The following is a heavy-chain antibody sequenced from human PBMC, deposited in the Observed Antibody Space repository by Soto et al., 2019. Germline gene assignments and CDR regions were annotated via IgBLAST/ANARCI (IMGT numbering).Heavy chain of an antibody. D-gene: IGHD6-13*01. J-gene: IGHJ4*02. Sequence: PGGSLRLSCSASGFIFRKYWMAWIRQAPGKGLEWVATIKLDGREKNYLDSVQGRFTISRDDAGDSMSLQMSSLRREDTAVYFCVRELDWYDCFDDWGLGTPVTVSS. CDR2: IKLDGREK. V-gene: IGHV3-7*01. CDR1: GFIFRKYW. CDR3: VRELDWYDCFDD.